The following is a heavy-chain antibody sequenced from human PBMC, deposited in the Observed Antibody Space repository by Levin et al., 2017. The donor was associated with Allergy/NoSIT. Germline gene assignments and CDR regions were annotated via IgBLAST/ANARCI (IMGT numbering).Heavy chain of an antibody. D-gene: IGHD6-13*01. Sequence: SGPTLVKPTQTLTLTCTFSGFSLSPSGVGVGWIRQPPGKALEWLALIYWDDDKRYSPSLKSRLTITKDTSKNQVVLTMTNMDPVDTATYYGAHRPAGIAAAGTGDYFDYWGQGTLVTVSS. CDR1: GFSLSPSGVG. CDR2: IYWDDDK. V-gene: IGHV2-5*02. CDR3: AHRPAGIAAAGTGDYFDY. J-gene: IGHJ4*02.